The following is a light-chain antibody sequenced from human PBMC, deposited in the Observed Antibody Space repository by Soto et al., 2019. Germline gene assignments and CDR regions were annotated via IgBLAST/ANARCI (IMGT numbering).Light chain of an antibody. CDR2: GAS. J-gene: IGKJ5*01. V-gene: IGKV3-20*01. Sequence: IVLTQSPGTLSLSPWERATLSCRASQSVSNNYLAWYQQKPGQAPRRLIYGASSRATGIPDRFSGSGSGTDFTLTISRLEPEDFAVYYCQQYGSSPTFGEGTRLEIK. CDR3: QQYGSSPT. CDR1: QSVSNNY.